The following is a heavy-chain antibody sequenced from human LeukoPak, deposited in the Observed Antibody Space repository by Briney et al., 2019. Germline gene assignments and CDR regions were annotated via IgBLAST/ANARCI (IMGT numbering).Heavy chain of an antibody. CDR3: ARDRGSQPFIDY. CDR1: GGSISSNNW. V-gene: IGHV4-4*02. J-gene: IGHJ4*02. D-gene: IGHD1-26*01. Sequence: SETLSLTCAVSGGSISSNNWWSWVRQPPGKGLEWIGSIHYSGSTYYNPSLQSRVTISVDTSKNQFSLKLSSVTAADTAVYYCARDRGSQPFIDYWGQGTLVTVSS. CDR2: IHYSGST.